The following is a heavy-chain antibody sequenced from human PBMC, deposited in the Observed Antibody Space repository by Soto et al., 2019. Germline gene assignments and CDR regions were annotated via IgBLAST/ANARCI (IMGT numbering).Heavy chain of an antibody. V-gene: IGHV3-7*01. D-gene: IGHD2-21*01. CDR3: ARVFSIWFDS. Sequence: EVQLVESGGDLVQPGGSLRLSCTASGFTFRSYWMSWVRQAPGKGLEWGAHIKEDGSDTYYLDSVRGRFTISRDNAKNSLYLEVNSLRAEDTAVYYCARVFSIWFDSWGQGTLVTVSS. CDR2: IKEDGSDT. CDR1: GFTFRSYW. J-gene: IGHJ5*01.